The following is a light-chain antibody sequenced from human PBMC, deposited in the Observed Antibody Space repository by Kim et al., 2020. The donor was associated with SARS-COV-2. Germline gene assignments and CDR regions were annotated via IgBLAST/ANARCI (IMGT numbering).Light chain of an antibody. Sequence: PGQTASITTSGNNLADKYVSWYQQKPGRSPGEVIYQNNSRPPGIPERFSGSNSGNTATLTISGTQAMDEADYYCQAWDSSTHNYVFGAGTKVTVL. J-gene: IGLJ1*01. CDR3: QAWDSSTHNYV. CDR1: NLADKY. V-gene: IGLV3-1*01. CDR2: QNN.